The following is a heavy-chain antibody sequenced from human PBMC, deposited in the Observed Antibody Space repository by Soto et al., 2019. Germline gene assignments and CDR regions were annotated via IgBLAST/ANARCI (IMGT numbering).Heavy chain of an antibody. CDR1: GGSISSYY. CDR3: ARCGRGILLTGYYMGAFDI. J-gene: IGHJ3*02. CDR2: IYTSGST. V-gene: IGHV4-4*07. Sequence: PSETLSLTCTVSGGSISSYYWSWIRQPAGKGLEWIGRIYTSGSTNYNPSLKSRVTMSVDTSKNQFSLKLSSVTAADTAVYYCARCGRGILLTGYYMGAFDIWGQGTMVTVSS. D-gene: IGHD3-9*01.